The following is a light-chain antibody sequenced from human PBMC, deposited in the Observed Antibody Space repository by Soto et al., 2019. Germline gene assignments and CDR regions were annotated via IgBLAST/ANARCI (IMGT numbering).Light chain of an antibody. CDR1: QDISSY. V-gene: IGKV1-9*01. CDR2: GAS. CDR3: QQLKSYPIT. J-gene: IGKJ5*01. Sequence: DIQLTQSPLFLSASVGDRVTITCRASQDISSYLTWYQQKPGKAPNVLIYGASTLQGGVPSRFSGSGSGTEFTLTIDNLQPGDFAAYYCQQLKSYPITFGQGTRLEIK.